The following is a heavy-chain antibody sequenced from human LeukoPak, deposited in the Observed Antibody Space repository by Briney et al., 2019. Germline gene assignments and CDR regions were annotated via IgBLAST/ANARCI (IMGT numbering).Heavy chain of an antibody. CDR1: GFTFSSYW. V-gene: IGHV3-74*01. Sequence: PGGSLRLSCAASGFTFSSYWMHWVRQAPGKGLVWVSRINSDGSSTSYADSVKGRFTISRDNSKNTLYLQMNSLRAEDTAVYYCAKHGYCSSASCSPYYYYYMDVWGKGTTVTVSS. D-gene: IGHD2-2*01. CDR2: INSDGSST. CDR3: AKHGYCSSASCSPYYYYYMDV. J-gene: IGHJ6*03.